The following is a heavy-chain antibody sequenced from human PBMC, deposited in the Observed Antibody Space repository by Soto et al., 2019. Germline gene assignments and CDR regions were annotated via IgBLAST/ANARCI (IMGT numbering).Heavy chain of an antibody. CDR1: GGTFSSYA. CDR2: IIPIFGTA. CDR3: AREGAAGDYYYYYGMDV. Sequence: GASVKVSCKASGGTFSSYAISWVRQAPGQGLEWMGGIIPIFGTANYAQKFQGRVTITADESTSTAYMELSSLRSEDTAVYYCAREGAAGDYYYYYGMDVWGQGTTVTISS. D-gene: IGHD6-13*01. J-gene: IGHJ6*02. V-gene: IGHV1-69*13.